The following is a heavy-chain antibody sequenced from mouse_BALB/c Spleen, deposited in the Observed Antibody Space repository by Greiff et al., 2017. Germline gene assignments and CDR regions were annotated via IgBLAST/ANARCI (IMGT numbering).Heavy chain of an antibody. CDR2: ISYSGST. J-gene: IGHJ1*01. CDR1: GYSITSDYA. D-gene: IGHD1-1*01. Sequence: EVKVEESGPGLVKPSQSLSLTCTVTGYSITSDYAWNWIRQFPGNKLEWMGYISYSGSTSYNPSLKSRISITRDTSKNQFFLQLNSVTTEDTATYYCARCYGSSYWYFDVWGAGTTVTVSS. V-gene: IGHV3-2*02. CDR3: ARCYGSSYWYFDV.